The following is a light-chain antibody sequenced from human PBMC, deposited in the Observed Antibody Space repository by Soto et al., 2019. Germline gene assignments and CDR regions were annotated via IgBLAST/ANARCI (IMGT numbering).Light chain of an antibody. V-gene: IGKV1-9*01. CDR3: QQLNSYPLT. CDR2: DAS. Sequence: IQLTQSPSSLSASVGDRVTITCRASQDISNYLAWYQQKPGKAPELLIYDASTLQSGVPSRFSGSGSGTEFTLTISSLQPEDFATYYCQQLNSYPLTFGGGTKVDIK. J-gene: IGKJ4*01. CDR1: QDISNY.